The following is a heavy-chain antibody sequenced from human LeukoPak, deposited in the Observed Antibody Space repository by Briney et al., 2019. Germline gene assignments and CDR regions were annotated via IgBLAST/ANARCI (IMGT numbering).Heavy chain of an antibody. CDR2: INTNTGNP. V-gene: IGHV7-4-1*02. D-gene: IGHD5-12*01. CDR1: GYTFTSYA. J-gene: IGHJ6*03. CDR3: ARGGVVATINSHYYYYYMDV. Sequence: ASVKVSCKASGYTFTSYAMNWVRQAPGQGLEWMGWINTNTGNPTYAQGFTGRFVFSLDTSVSTAHLQISSLKAEDTAVYYCARGGVVATINSHYYYYYMDVWGKGTTVTVSS.